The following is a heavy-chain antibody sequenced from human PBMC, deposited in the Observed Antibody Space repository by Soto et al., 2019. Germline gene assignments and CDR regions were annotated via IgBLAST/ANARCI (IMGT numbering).Heavy chain of an antibody. J-gene: IGHJ4*02. CDR1: GFTFSFYG. V-gene: IGHV3-30*18. CDR2: ILYDGNNK. D-gene: IGHD2-2*02. CDR3: AKVYWGGYCTSPSCYTLDY. Sequence: GGSLRLSCAASGFTFSFYGMHWVRQAPGKGLEWVALILYDGNNKYYADSVKGRFTISRDNSKNTLYLQMNSLRADDTAVYYCAKVYWGGYCTSPSCYTLDYWGQGTLVTVSS.